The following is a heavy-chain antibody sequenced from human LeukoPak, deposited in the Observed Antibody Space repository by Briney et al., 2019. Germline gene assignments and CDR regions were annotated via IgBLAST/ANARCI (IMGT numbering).Heavy chain of an antibody. CDR3: AKGGLSRAGLDF. Sequence: GGSLRLSCAASGFTFSSYAMTWVRQAPGKGLEWVSSIRDRDHNTYYADSVKGRFTISRGNSKNTLYLQMNSLRAEDTAVYYCAKGGLSRAGLDFWGQGTLVTVSS. V-gene: IGHV3-23*01. CDR1: GFTFSSYA. J-gene: IGHJ4*02. CDR2: IRDRDHNT. D-gene: IGHD5/OR15-5a*01.